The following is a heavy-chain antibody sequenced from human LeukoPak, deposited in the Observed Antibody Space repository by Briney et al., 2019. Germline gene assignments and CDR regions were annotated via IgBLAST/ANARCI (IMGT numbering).Heavy chain of an antibody. CDR3: ARGYTSGYYAPFFDY. J-gene: IGHJ4*02. D-gene: IGHD3-3*01. Sequence: GSLRLSCGASGFTFSTYEMNWVRQAPGKGLEWVSYISSGGTTIYYADSVKGRFTISRDNAKNSLYVQMNSLRAEDTAVYYCARGYTSGYYAPFFDYWGQGTLVTVSS. CDR2: ISSGGTTI. V-gene: IGHV3-48*03. CDR1: GFTFSTYE.